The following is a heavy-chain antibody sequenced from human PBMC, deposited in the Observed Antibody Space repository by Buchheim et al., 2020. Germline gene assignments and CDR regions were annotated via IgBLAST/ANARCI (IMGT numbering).Heavy chain of an antibody. V-gene: IGHV4-39*01. D-gene: IGHD1-26*01. CDR3: ARQGGIVVGAKSNCFDP. J-gene: IGHJ5*02. Sequence: QLQLQESGPGLVKPSETLSLTCIVSGGSIKSSSHYWAWIRQTPGKGLDWIGSVYFSGSTHYNPSLQSRVSMSADTSKNPFTLKLSSVTAADTAVYYCARQGGIVVGAKSNCFDPWGQGTL. CDR2: VYFSGST. CDR1: GGSIKSSSHY.